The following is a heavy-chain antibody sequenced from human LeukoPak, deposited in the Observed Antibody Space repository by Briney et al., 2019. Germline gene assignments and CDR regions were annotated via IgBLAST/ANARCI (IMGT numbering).Heavy chain of an antibody. Sequence: KTSETLSLTCSVSAGSFSSYYWSWVRQPPGKGLEWIGYIYYSGTTNYNPSLKSRVTFSVDTSKSQFSLKLSSVTAADTAVYYCARGRDYDFWSGYQAYWGQGTLVTVSS. CDR1: AGSFSSYY. V-gene: IGHV4-59*01. D-gene: IGHD3-3*01. J-gene: IGHJ4*02. CDR2: IYYSGTT. CDR3: ARGRDYDFWSGYQAY.